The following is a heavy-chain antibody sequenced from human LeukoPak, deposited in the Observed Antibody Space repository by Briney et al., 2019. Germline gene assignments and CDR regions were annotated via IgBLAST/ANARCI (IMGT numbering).Heavy chain of an antibody. CDR1: GGSISSYY. V-gene: IGHV4-59*08. CDR3: ARHFRVVGHSKFDY. J-gene: IGHJ4*02. CDR2: IYYSGST. Sequence: SETLSLTCTVSGGSISSYYWSWIRQPPGKGLEWIGYIYYSGSTNYNPSLKSRVTISVDTSKNQFSLKLSSVTAADTAVYYCARHFRVVGHSKFDYWGQGTLVTVSS. D-gene: IGHD3-3*01.